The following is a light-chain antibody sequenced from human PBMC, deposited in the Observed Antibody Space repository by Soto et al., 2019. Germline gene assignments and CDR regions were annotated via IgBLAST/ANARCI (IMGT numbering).Light chain of an antibody. V-gene: IGLV2-14*03. CDR3: TSRTTSTTMI. CDR2: DVN. CDR1: SIDIGAYNF. J-gene: IGLJ2*01. Sequence: QSALTQPASVSGSPGQSITISCTGTSIDIGAYNFVSWYQQPPGKAPKLMLYDVNIRPSGVSNRFSGSKSGNTASLTISGLQAEDEADYYCTSRTTSTTMIFGGGNKLTVL.